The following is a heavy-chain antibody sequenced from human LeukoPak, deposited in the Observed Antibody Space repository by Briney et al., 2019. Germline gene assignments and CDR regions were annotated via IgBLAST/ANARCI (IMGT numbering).Heavy chain of an antibody. CDR1: GYIFTNYW. CDR3: ARGRVDIVATRYNWFDP. J-gene: IGHJ5*02. D-gene: IGHD5-12*01. V-gene: IGHV5-51*01. CDR2: IYPGDSDT. Sequence: GESLKISCKGSGYIFTNYWIGWVRQMPGKGLEWMGIIYPGDSDTRYSPSFQGQVTISADKSISTAYLQWSSLKASDTAMYYCARGRVDIVATRYNWFDPWGQGTLVIVSS.